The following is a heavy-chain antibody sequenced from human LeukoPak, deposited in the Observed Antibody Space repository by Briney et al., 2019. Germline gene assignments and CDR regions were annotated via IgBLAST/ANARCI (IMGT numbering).Heavy chain of an antibody. CDR1: GFTYSDHN. D-gene: IGHD2-21*02. J-gene: IGHJ4*02. V-gene: IGHV3-72*01. CDR2: SRSKVNSYTT. Sequence: PGGSLRLSCAASGFTYSDHNIYWIRQAPGKGLEWIGRSRSKVNSYTTDYAASVRDRFTISRDESKSSVFLQMNSLKTEDTAVYYCAWGDAYCSGDCFSDWGQGTLVTVSA. CDR3: AWGDAYCSGDCFSD.